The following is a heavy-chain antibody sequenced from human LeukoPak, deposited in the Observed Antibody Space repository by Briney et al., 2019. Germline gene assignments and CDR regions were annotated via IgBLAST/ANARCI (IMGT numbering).Heavy chain of an antibody. V-gene: IGHV3-30*18. J-gene: IGHJ4*02. CDR3: AKILTQTGTDHY. CDR2: ISYDGSNK. D-gene: IGHD1-7*01. Sequence: GGSLRLSCAASGFIFINYAMHWVRQAPGKGLEWVALISYDGSNKYYADSVKGRFTISRDNSKNTLFLQMNSLRAEDTAVYYCAKILTQTGTDHYWGQGTLVTVSS. CDR1: GFIFINYA.